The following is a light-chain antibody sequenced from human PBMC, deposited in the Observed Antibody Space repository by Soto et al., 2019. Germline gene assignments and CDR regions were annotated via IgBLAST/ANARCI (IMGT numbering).Light chain of an antibody. J-gene: IGLJ1*01. V-gene: IGLV1-51*01. CDR1: SFNIGNNY. CDR3: GAWESSLNPYV. CDR2: DNN. Sequence: QSVLTRPPSVSAVPRQKVISSCSGSSFNIGNNYVSWYQQLPGTAPKLLIYDNNKRPSGIPDRFSGSKSGTSATLAITGLQTADEADYYCGAWESSLNPYVFGTGSKVTVL.